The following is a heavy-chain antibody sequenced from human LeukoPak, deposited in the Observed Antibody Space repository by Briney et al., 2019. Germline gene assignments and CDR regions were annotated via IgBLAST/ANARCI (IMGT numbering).Heavy chain of an antibody. CDR1: EYSLNKLS. CDR3: ARDLIEWRDFWSGYYNYYYYYGMDV. J-gene: IGHJ6*02. V-gene: IGHV1-24*01. D-gene: IGHD3-3*01. CDR2: FHREDGET. Sequence: GASVKVSCKVSEYSLNKLSIYWVRQAPGKGLEWMGGFHREDGETMFAQNFQGRIAVTEDTLTDTAYMELSSLRSDDTAVYYCARDLIEWRDFWSGYYNYYYYYGMDVWGQGTTVTVSS.